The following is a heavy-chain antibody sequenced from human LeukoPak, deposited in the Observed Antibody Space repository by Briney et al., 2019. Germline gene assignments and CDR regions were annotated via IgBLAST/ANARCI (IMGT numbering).Heavy chain of an antibody. J-gene: IGHJ4*02. CDR1: GGTFSSYA. Sequence: SVKVSCKASGGTFSSYAISWVRQAPGQGLEWMGGIIPIFGTANYAQKFQGRVTITADESTSTAYMELSSLRAEDTGVYYCAKTATISGSYYAVDYWGQGTLVTVPS. CDR3: AKTATISGSYYAVDY. CDR2: IIPIFGTA. D-gene: IGHD1-26*01. V-gene: IGHV1-69*13.